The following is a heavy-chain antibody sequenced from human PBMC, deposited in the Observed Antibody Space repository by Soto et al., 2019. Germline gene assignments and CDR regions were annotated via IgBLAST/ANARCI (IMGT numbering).Heavy chain of an antibody. CDR3: ARDQYDYVWGSYSGWFDP. V-gene: IGHV6-1*01. CDR2: TYYRSKWYN. CDR1: GDSVSSNSAA. Sequence: SGTLSLTCAISGDSVSSNSAAWNWIRQSPSRGLEWLGRTYYRSKWYNDYAVSVKSRITINPDTSKNQFSLQLNSVTPEDTAVYYCARDQYDYVWGSYSGWFDPWGQGTLVTVSS. J-gene: IGHJ5*02. D-gene: IGHD3-16*01.